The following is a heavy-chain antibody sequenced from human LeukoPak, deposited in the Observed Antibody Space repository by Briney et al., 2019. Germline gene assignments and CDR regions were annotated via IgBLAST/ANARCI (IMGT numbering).Heavy chain of an antibody. D-gene: IGHD4-11*01. J-gene: IGHJ6*03. CDR1: GYTFTGHY. CDR2: VNPKSGGT. V-gene: IGHV1-2*02. CDR3: ARGSSKYVFGYYMDV. Sequence: GASVKVSCKASGYTFTGHYIHWVRQAPGQGLEWGGWVNPKSGGTNYAQKFLDRVTVTTDMSISTAYMELIRLRSRDTAVYFCARGSSKYVFGYYMDVWGKGTSIIVSS.